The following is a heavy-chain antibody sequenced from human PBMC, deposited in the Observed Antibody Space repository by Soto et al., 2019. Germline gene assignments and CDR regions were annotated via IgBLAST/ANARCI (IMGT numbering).Heavy chain of an antibody. V-gene: IGHV1-69*13. Sequence: GASVKVSCKASGGTFSSYAISWVRQAPGQGLEWMGGIIPIFGTANYAQKFQGRVTITADESTSTAYMELSSLRSEDTAVYYCASPPIQPGDYRTYYFGYWGQGTLVTVSS. D-gene: IGHD4-17*01. CDR1: GGTFSSYA. CDR2: IIPIFGTA. CDR3: ASPPIQPGDYRTYYFGY. J-gene: IGHJ4*02.